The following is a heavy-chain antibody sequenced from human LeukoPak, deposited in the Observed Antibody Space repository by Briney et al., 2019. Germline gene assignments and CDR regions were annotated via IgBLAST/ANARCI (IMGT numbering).Heavy chain of an antibody. CDR3: ARGNRSFRRSYYFDY. Sequence: PSETLSLTCTVSGGSISSYYWSWIRQPAGKGLEWIGRIYTSGSTNYNPSLKSRVTMSVDTSKNQFSLKLSSVTAADTAVYYCARGNRSFRRSYYFDYWGQGTLVTVSS. J-gene: IGHJ4*02. CDR2: IYTSGST. CDR1: GGSISSYY. D-gene: IGHD2/OR15-2a*01. V-gene: IGHV4-4*07.